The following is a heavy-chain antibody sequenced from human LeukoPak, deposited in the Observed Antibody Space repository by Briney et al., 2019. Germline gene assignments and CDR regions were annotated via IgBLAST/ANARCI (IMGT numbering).Heavy chain of an antibody. CDR2: ISYDGSNK. J-gene: IGHJ4*02. Sequence: PGGSLRLSCAASGFTFSSYAMHWVRQAPGKGLEWVAVISYDGSNKYYADSVKGRFTISRDNSKNTLYLQMNSLRAEDTAVYYCARGEVVVVAAGLFDYWGQGTLVTVSS. CDR1: GFTFSSYA. CDR3: ARGEVVVVAAGLFDY. D-gene: IGHD2-15*01. V-gene: IGHV3-30*04.